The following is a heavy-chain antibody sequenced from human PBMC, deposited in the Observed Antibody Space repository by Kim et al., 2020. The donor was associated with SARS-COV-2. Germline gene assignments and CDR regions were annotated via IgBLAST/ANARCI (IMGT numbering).Heavy chain of an antibody. V-gene: IGHV4-59*01. J-gene: IGHJ6*02. CDR3: ARVAGPAHYYYGMDV. CDR2: IYYSGST. CDR1: GGSISSYY. Sequence: SETLSLTCTVSGGSISSYYWSWIRQPPGKGLEWIGYIYYSGSTNCNPSLKSRVTISVDTSKNQFSLKLSSVTAADTAVYYCARVAGPAHYYYGMDVWGQGTTVTVSS. D-gene: IGHD2-15*01.